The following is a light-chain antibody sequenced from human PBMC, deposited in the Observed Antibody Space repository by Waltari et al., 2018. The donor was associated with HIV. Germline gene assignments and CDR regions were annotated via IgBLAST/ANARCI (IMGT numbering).Light chain of an antibody. CDR2: DVS. J-gene: IGLJ2*01. V-gene: IGLV2-11*01. CDR3: CSYAGSYTLV. CDR1: SSDVGGYNY. Sequence: QSALTRPRSVSGSPGQAVTISCTGTSSDVGGYNYVSWYQQHPSKAPKHMIYDVSKRPSGVPDRFSGSKSGNPASLTTSGLQAEDEAGYYCCSYAGSYTLVIGGGTKLTVL.